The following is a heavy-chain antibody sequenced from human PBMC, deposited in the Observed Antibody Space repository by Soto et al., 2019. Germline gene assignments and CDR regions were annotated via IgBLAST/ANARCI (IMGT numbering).Heavy chain of an antibody. V-gene: IGHV3-13*01. CDR2: IGTAGDT. Sequence: SGFTFSSYDMHWVRQATGKGLEWVSAIGTAGDTYYPGSVKGRFTISRENAKNSLYLQMNSLRAGDTAVYYCARGNWNEPFDYWGQGTLVTVSS. CDR1: GFTFSSYD. J-gene: IGHJ4*02. CDR3: ARGNWNEPFDY. D-gene: IGHD1-1*01.